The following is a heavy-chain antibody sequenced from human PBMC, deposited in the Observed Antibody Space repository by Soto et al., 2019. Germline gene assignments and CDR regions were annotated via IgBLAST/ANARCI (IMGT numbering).Heavy chain of an antibody. V-gene: IGHV4-34*01. D-gene: IGHD6-6*01. CDR3: ARHEYSSSSEAYYYYGMDV. CDR2: INHSGST. CDR1: GGSFSGYY. Sequence: XATLSLTCAVYGGSFSGYYWSWIRQPPGKGLEWIGEINHSGSTNYNPSLKSRVTISVDTSKNQFSLKLSSVTAADTAVYYCARHEYSSSSEAYYYYGMDVWGQGTTVTVSS. J-gene: IGHJ6*02.